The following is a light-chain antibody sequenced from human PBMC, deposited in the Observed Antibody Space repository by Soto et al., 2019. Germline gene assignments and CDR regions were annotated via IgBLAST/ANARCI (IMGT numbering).Light chain of an antibody. V-gene: IGKV1-13*02. J-gene: IGKJ1*01. Sequence: AILLTQSPSSLSASVVERATITCRASQGISSALAWYQQKPGKAPKLLIYDASSLESGVPSRFSGSGSGTDFTLTISSLEPEDFAVYYCQQYNSYPWTFGQGTKVDIK. CDR2: DAS. CDR1: QGISSA. CDR3: QQYNSYPWT.